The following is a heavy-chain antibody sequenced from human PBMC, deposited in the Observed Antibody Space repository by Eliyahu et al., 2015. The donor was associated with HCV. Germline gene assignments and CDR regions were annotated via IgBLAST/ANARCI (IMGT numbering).Heavy chain of an antibody. J-gene: IGHJ4*02. CDR3: ASGSSSGPFDY. CDR2: IWYDGSNK. D-gene: IGHD6-6*01. CDR1: GXTFSSYG. V-gene: IGHV3-33*08. Sequence: QVQLVESGGGVVQPGRSLRLSCAASGXTFSSYGMHWIRQAPGKGLEWVAVIWYDGSNKYYADSVKGRFTISRDNSKNMLYLQMNSLRAEDTAVYHCASGSSSGPFDYWGQGTLVTVSS.